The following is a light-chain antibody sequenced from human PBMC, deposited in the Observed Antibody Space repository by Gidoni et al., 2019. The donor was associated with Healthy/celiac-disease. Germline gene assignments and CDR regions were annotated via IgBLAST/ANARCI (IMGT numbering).Light chain of an antibody. V-gene: IGLV2-14*01. CDR1: SSDVGGYNY. CDR2: DVS. Sequence: QSALTQPASVSGSPGHSITISCTGTSSDVGGYNYASWYQQHPGKAPKLMIYDVSTRPSGVSNRFSGSKSGNTASLTISGLQAEDEADYYCSSYTSSSTLVFGGGTKLTVL. J-gene: IGLJ2*01. CDR3: SSYTSSSTLV.